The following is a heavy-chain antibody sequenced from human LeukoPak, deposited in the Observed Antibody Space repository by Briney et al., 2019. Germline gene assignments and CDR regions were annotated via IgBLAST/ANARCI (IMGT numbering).Heavy chain of an antibody. CDR3: ARAYYDSSGFYYRYYFDY. J-gene: IGHJ4*02. CDR1: GFTVSSNY. Sequence: PGGSLRLSCAASGFTVSSNYMSWVRQAPGKGLEWVSVIYSGGSTYYADSVKGRFTISRDNSKNTLYLQMNSLRAEDTAVYYCARAYYDSSGFYYRYYFDYWGQGTLVTVSS. D-gene: IGHD3-22*01. V-gene: IGHV3-66*01. CDR2: IYSGGST.